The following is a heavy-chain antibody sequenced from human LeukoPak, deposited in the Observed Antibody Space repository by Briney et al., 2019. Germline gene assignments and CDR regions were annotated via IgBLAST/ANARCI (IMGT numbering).Heavy chain of an antibody. CDR3: AKAVDLATISVDI. CDR1: GFTFKFYS. V-gene: IGHV3-23*01. D-gene: IGHD5-24*01. CDR2: ISGSGVYT. J-gene: IGHJ3*02. Sequence: GGSLRLSCAASGFTFKFYSMNWVRQAPGKGLEWVSGISGSGVYTYYADSVKGRFTISRDNSKNTLYLLMNSLRVDDTAVYYCAKAVDLATISVDIWGQGTMVTVSS.